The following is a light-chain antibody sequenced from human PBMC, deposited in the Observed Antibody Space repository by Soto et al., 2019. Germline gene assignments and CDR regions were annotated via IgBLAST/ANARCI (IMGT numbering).Light chain of an antibody. CDR1: QSVSSK. V-gene: IGKV3-15*01. CDR3: QEYNNWHPVT. Sequence: EIVMTQSPVTLSVSPGERATLSCRASQSVSSKLAWYQQKPGQAPRLLIYGASTRATGIPARFSGSGSGTEFTLTISSLQSEDFAIYYCQEYNNWHPVTFGGGTKVEIK. J-gene: IGKJ4*01. CDR2: GAS.